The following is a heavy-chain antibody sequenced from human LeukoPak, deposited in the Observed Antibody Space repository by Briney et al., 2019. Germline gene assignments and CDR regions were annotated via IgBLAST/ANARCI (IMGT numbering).Heavy chain of an antibody. V-gene: IGHV1-69*05. Sequence: SVKVSCKASGGTFSGYAISWVRQAPGQGLEWMGGIIPIFGTANYAQKFQGRVTMTRNTSISTAYMELSSLRSEDTAVYYCARSPPFNYSSSWYYYYYYMDVWGKGTTVTISS. CDR3: ARSPPFNYSSSWYYYYYYMDV. CDR2: IIPIFGTA. D-gene: IGHD6-13*01. CDR1: GGTFSGYA. J-gene: IGHJ6*03.